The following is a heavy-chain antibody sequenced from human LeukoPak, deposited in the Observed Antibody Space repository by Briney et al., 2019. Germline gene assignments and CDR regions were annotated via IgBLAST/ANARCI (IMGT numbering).Heavy chain of an antibody. D-gene: IGHD3-22*01. CDR1: GGSISSGGYY. V-gene: IGHV4-31*03. CDR2: IYYSGST. J-gene: IGHJ4*02. CDR3: ARFRDSSGPPGFDY. Sequence: SETLSLTCTVSGGSISSGGYYWSWIRQHPGKGLQWIGYIYYSGSTYYNPSLKSRVTISVDTSKNQFSLKLSSVTAADTAVYYCARFRDSSGPPGFDYWGQGTLVTVSS.